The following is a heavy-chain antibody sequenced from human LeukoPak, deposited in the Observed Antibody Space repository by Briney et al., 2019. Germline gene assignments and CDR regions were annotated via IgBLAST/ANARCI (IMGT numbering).Heavy chain of an antibody. J-gene: IGHJ6*03. CDR3: ARGPAPDFWSGLNYYYYYMDV. CDR1: GGSISSYY. V-gene: IGHV4-4*07. D-gene: IGHD3-3*01. CDR2: IYTSGST. Sequence: SETLSLTCTVSGGSISSYYWSWIRQPAGKGLEWIGRIYTSGSTNYNPSLKSRVTMSVDTSKNQFSLKLSSVTAADTAVYYCARGPAPDFWSGLNYYYYYMDVWGKGTTVTVSS.